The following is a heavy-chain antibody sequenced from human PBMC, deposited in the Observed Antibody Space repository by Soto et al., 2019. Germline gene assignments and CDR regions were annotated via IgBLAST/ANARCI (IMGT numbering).Heavy chain of an antibody. CDR3: ARIWLERPGAYYYYGMDV. J-gene: IGHJ6*02. CDR2: IFSNDEK. D-gene: IGHD1-1*01. Sequence: VTSNESVPVLLKPTETLTQTCTVTGFSLSNARKGVSWIRQPPGKALEWLAYIFSNDEKSYSTSLKSRLTITKDTSKSQVVLTMTNMDPVDTATYYCARIWLERPGAYYYYGMDVWGQGSTVTVSS. CDR1: GFSLSNARKG. V-gene: IGHV2-26*01.